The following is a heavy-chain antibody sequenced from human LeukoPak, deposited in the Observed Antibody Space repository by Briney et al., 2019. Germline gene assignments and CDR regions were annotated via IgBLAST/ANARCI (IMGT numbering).Heavy chain of an antibody. V-gene: IGHV3-23*01. Sequence: TGGSLRLSCAASGFAFNSYAMSWVRQAPGKGLECVSGISGSGGRTDYADSVKGRFTISRDNAKNSLYLQMNSLRAEDTAVYYCARGDYFDYWGQGTLVTVSS. CDR3: ARGDYFDY. CDR2: ISGSGGRT. J-gene: IGHJ4*02. CDR1: GFAFNSYA.